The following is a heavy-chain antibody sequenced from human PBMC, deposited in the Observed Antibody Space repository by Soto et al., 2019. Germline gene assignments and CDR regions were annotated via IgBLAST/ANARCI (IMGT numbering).Heavy chain of an antibody. CDR2: TYYRSKWYH. J-gene: IGHJ5*02. Sequence: QVQLQQSGPGLVKPSQTLSLTCAISGDSVSSDSAAWNWIRQSPSRGLEWLGRTYYRSKWYHDYAVSGKRRITITPDASTNQFSLQLNSVTPEETAVYYCARSPPVIGANWFDPWGQGTLVTVSS. CDR3: ARSPPVIGANWFDP. V-gene: IGHV6-1*01. D-gene: IGHD1-26*01. CDR1: GDSVSSDSAA.